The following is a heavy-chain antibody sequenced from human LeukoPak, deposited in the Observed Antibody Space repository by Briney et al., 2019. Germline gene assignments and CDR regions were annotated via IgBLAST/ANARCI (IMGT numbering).Heavy chain of an antibody. CDR2: ISGSSSYI. CDR1: GFTFSSYS. D-gene: IGHD2-15*01. J-gene: IGHJ3*02. Sequence: GGSLRLSCAASGFTFSSYSMNWVRQAPGKGLEWVSSISGSSSYIYYADSVKGRFTISRDNAKNSLYLQMNSLGAEDTAVYYCARGYCSGGSCYYAFDIWGQGTMVTVSS. V-gene: IGHV3-21*01. CDR3: ARGYCSGGSCYYAFDI.